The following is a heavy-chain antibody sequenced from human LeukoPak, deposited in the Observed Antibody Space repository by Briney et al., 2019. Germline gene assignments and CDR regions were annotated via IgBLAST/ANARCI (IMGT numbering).Heavy chain of an antibody. CDR3: ASRSLGYSSSLTI. Sequence: SETLSLTCTVSGGSISSGGYYWSWIRQPPGKDLEWIGDIYHSGSTYQNPSLKSRVTISVDRSKNQFSLKLTSVTAADTAVYYCASRSLGYSSSLTIWGQGTMVTVSS. J-gene: IGHJ3*02. D-gene: IGHD6-13*01. CDR1: GGSISSGGYY. CDR2: IYHSGST. V-gene: IGHV4-30-2*01.